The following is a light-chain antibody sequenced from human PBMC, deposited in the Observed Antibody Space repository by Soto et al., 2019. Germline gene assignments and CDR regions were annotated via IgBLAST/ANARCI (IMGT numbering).Light chain of an antibody. CDR1: SSDVGGYNY. CDR2: EVS. V-gene: IGLV2-8*01. J-gene: IGLJ2*01. Sequence: QSALTQPPSASGSPGQSVTISCTGTSSDVGGYNYVSWYQQHPGKAPKLMIYEVSKRPSGVPDRFSGSKSGNTASLTVSGLQAEDEADYYCSSYAGRNNLVFGGWTKLTVL. CDR3: SSYAGRNNLV.